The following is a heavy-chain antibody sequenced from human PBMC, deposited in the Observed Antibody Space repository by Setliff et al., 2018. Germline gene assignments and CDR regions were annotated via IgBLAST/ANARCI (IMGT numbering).Heavy chain of an antibody. CDR2: ISGSGSSA. CDR3: AKDRYCGGGSCLKDFEY. CDR1: GFTFSSYW. J-gene: IGHJ4*02. Sequence: SGGSLRLSCAASGFTFSSYWMHWVRQAPGKGLVWVSSISGSGSSAYYADSVKGRFTISRDNPKNTLFLQMNSLRAEDTAVYYCAKDRYCGGGSCLKDFEYWGQGTLVTVSS. V-gene: IGHV3-23*01. D-gene: IGHD2-15*01.